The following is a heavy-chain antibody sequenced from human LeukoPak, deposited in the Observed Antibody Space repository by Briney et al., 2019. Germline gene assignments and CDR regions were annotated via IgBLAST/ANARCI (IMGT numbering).Heavy chain of an antibody. Sequence: SETLSLTCAVSGDSISSSNWWSWVRQPPEQGLEWIGEIYHSGNTNYNPPLKSRVTISLDKSKNQFSLKLNSVTAADTAVYYCARVGALGGHDFWGQGSLVTVSS. J-gene: IGHJ4*02. D-gene: IGHD1-26*01. CDR3: ARVGALGGHDF. V-gene: IGHV4-4*02. CDR1: GDSISSSNW. CDR2: IYHSGNT.